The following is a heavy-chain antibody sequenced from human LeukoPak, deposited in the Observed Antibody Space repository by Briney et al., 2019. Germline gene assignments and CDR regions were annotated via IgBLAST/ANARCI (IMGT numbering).Heavy chain of an antibody. V-gene: IGHV4-34*01. CDR1: GESFIGHY. CDR3: ARGAPRGSSGDYLDY. CDR2: INHNGNT. Sequence: SETLSLTCAVYGESFIGHYWSWIRQPPGKGLEWIGEINHNGNTNYNPSLKSRVSISLDTSTSQFSLKLTSVTVADTALYYCARGAPRGSSGDYLDYWGQGTLVTVSS. J-gene: IGHJ4*02. D-gene: IGHD3-22*01.